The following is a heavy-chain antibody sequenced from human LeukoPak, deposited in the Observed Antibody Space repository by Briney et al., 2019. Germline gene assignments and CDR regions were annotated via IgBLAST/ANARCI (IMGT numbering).Heavy chain of an antibody. CDR1: GFTFSTYW. CDR3: ARDSGGSLDN. V-gene: IGHV3-7*04. J-gene: IGHJ4*02. Sequence: GGSLRLSCAASGFTFSTYWMAWVRQAPGKGLEWVANIKKDESEKYYVDSVKGRFTISRDNAKNSLYLQMNSLRAEDTAVYHCARDSGGSLDNWGQGTLVTVSS. CDR2: IKKDESEK. D-gene: IGHD6-19*01.